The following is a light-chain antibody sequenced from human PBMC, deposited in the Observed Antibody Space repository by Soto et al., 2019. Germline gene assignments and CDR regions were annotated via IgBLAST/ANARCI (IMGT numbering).Light chain of an antibody. J-gene: IGLJ2*01. Sequence: QSALTQPASVSGSPGQSLTISCTGTSGDVGRYDSVSWYKHRPGKAPELIIFSDRFSGSKSGNTASLTISGLQAEDEADYYCSSYTTNRTPVFGGGTKLTLL. CDR1: SGDVGRYDS. CDR3: SSYTTNRTPV. V-gene: IGLV2-14*01.